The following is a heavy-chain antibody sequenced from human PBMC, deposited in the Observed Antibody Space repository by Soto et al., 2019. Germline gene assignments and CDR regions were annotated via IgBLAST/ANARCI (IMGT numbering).Heavy chain of an antibody. Sequence: PSETLSLTCTVSGGSISSYYWSWIRQPPGKGLEWIGYIYYSASTNYNPSLKSRVTISVGTSKNHFSLKLSSVTAADTAVYYCARDLTAAAVWGQGTTVTVSS. J-gene: IGHJ6*02. CDR1: GGSISSYY. CDR3: ARDLTAAAV. D-gene: IGHD6-13*01. V-gene: IGHV4-59*01. CDR2: IYYSAST.